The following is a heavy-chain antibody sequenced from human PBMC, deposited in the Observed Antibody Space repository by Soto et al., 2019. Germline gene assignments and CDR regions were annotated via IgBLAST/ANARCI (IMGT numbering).Heavy chain of an antibody. CDR3: ARTFSDIVAYDY. CDR1: GGSISSGDYY. Sequence: SETLSLTCTVSGGSISSGDYYWSWIRQPPGKGLEWIGYIYYSGSTYYNPSLKSRVTISVDTSKNQFSLKLSSVTAADTAVYYCARTFSDIVAYDYWGQGTLVTVSS. D-gene: IGHD5-12*01. CDR2: IYYSGST. J-gene: IGHJ4*02. V-gene: IGHV4-30-4*01.